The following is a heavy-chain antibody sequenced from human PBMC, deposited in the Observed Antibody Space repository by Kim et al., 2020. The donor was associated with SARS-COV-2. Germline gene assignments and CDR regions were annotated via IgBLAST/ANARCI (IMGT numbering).Heavy chain of an antibody. V-gene: IGHV3-48*02. CDR2: ISSSSSTI. J-gene: IGHJ4*02. CDR1: GFTFSSYS. Sequence: GGSLRLSCATSGFTFSSYSINWVRQAPGKGLEWVSYISSSSSTISDADSVKGRFTISRDNAKNSLYLQMNSLRDKDTAVYYCAVVGAAGGKDYWGQGTLVTVSS. CDR3: AVVGAAGGKDY. D-gene: IGHD6-13*01.